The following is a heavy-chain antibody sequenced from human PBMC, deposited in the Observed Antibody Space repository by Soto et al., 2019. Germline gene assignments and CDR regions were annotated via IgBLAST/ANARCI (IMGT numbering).Heavy chain of an antibody. CDR3: AKDMYYDYVWGSYKAFDI. D-gene: IGHD3-16*01. CDR2: ISGSGGST. J-gene: IGHJ3*02. CDR1: CFTFSGYA. Sequence: GGSLRLSCAASCFTFSGYAMTWVPRAPGKGLEWVSAISGSGGSTYYADSVKGRFTISRDNSKNTLYLQMNSLRAEDTAVYYCAKDMYYDYVWGSYKAFDIWGQGTMVTVSS. V-gene: IGHV3-23*01.